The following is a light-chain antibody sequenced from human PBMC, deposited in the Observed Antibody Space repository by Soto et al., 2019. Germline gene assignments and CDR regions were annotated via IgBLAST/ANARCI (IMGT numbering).Light chain of an antibody. V-gene: IGLV1-44*01. CDR2: SIN. CDR3: ASWDDSLNGPV. CDR1: SSNIGSNF. Sequence: QSMVTQPPSASGTPGQRVTISCSGSSSNIGSNFVSWYQRLPGTTPKLLIYSINQRPSGVTDRFSGSKAGTSASLAISRLQSEDEDDYCCASWDDSLNGPVFGGGTKLTVL. J-gene: IGLJ3*02.